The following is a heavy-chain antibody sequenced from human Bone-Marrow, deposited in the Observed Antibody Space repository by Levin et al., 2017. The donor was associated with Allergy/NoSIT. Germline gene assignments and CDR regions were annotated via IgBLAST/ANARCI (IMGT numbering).Heavy chain of an antibody. CDR2: ISYDGSNK. V-gene: IGHV3-30*04. Sequence: GGSLRLSCAASGFTFSSYAMHWVRQAPGKGLEWVAVISYDGSNKYYADSVKGRFTISRDNSKNTLYLQMNSLRAEDTAVYYCARDFSGPMIVVGDLGFDYWGQGTLVTVSS. CDR3: ARDFSGPMIVVGDLGFDY. D-gene: IGHD3-22*01. J-gene: IGHJ4*02. CDR1: GFTFSSYA.